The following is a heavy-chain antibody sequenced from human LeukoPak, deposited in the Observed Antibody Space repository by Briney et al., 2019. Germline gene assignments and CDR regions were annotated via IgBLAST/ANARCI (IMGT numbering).Heavy chain of an antibody. CDR2: INPNSGGT. D-gene: IGHD6-13*01. V-gene: IGHV1-2*02. CDR3: ARLAAGTRIVLDS. Sequence: GASVTVSCKASGYTLTGYYMHWVRQAPGQGLEWMGWINPNSGGTNYVQKFQGRVTMTRDTSISTAYMEVSRLRSDDTAVYYCARLAAGTRIVLDSWGQGTLVTVSS. CDR1: GYTLTGYY. J-gene: IGHJ5*01.